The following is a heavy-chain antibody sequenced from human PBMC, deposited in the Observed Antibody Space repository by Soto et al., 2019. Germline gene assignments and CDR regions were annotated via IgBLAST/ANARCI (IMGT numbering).Heavy chain of an antibody. CDR3: GKDISPGGMDV. CDR2: IYYNSNRI. V-gene: IGHV3-9*01. Sequence: EVQLVESGGGLVQPGGSLSLSCAGSGATLQDYAMHWVRQAPGKGLEWVSGIYYNSNRIDYADSVKGRFTISRDNARNALYLQMNSLTTEDTAFYYCGKDISPGGMDVWGRGIMVTVSS. J-gene: IGHJ6*04. CDR1: GATLQDYA.